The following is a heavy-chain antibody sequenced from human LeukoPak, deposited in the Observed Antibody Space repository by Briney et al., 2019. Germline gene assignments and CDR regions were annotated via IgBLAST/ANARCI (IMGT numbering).Heavy chain of an antibody. CDR3: ARGPGDYSYGYEVVGHKLDY. Sequence: CLSLSCAASGLTFRSYGIHWGRRAAGQGLGSCSRISRYGSSTSYADSVKGRFTISRDNAKTTLYLQMNSLRAEDTAVYYCARGPGDYSYGYEVVGHKLDYWGQGTLVTVSS. J-gene: IGHJ4*02. D-gene: IGHD5-18*01. V-gene: IGHV3-74*01. CDR1: GLTFRSYG. CDR2: ISRYGSST.